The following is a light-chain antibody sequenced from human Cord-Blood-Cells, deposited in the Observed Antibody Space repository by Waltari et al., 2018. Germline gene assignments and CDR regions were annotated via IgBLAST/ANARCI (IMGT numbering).Light chain of an antibody. Sequence: EIVLTQSPATLSLYPGERATISCRASQSVSSYLAWYQQKPGQAPRLLIYDASNGATGIPARFSGSGSGTDFTLTISSLEPEDFAVYYCQQRSNWPPYTFGQGTKLEIK. CDR2: DAS. CDR1: QSVSSY. J-gene: IGKJ2*01. CDR3: QQRSNWPPYT. V-gene: IGKV3-11*01.